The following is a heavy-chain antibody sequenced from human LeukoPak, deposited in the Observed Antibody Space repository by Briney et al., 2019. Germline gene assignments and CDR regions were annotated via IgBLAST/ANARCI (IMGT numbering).Heavy chain of an antibody. CDR1: GGSFSGYY. CDR3: ARVGYSSSWIDY. V-gene: IGHV4-34*01. J-gene: IGHJ4*02. Sequence: SETLSLTCAVYGGSFSGYYWSWIRQPPGKGREWIGEINHSGSTNYNPSLKGRVTISVDTSKNQFSLKLSSVTAADTAVYYCARVGYSSSWIDYWGQGTLVTVSS. D-gene: IGHD6-13*01. CDR2: INHSGST.